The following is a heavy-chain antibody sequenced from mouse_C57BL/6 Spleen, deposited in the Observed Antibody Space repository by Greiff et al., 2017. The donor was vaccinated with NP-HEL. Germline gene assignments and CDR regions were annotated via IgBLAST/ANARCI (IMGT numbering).Heavy chain of an antibody. J-gene: IGHJ4*01. D-gene: IGHD5-5*01. V-gene: IGHV1-22*01. CDR3: APGLPYAMDY. CDR2: INPNNGGT. Sequence: VHVKQSGPELVKPGASVKMSCKASGYTFTDYNMHWVKQSHGKSLEWIGYINPNNGGTSYNQKFKGKATLTVNKSSSTAYMELRSLTSEDSAVYYCAPGLPYAMDYWGQGTSVTVSS. CDR1: GYTFTDYN.